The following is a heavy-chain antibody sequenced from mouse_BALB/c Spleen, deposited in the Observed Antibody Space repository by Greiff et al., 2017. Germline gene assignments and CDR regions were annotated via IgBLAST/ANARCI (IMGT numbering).Heavy chain of an antibody. CDR2: IYPGDGDT. Sequence: VQLQQSGAELVRPGSSVKISCKASGYAFSSYWMNWVKQRPGQGLEWIGQIYPGDGDTNYNGKFKGKATLTADKSSSTAYMQLSSLTSEDSAVYFCARRKMYDYDVMDYWGQGTSVTVSS. CDR3: ARRKMYDYDVMDY. J-gene: IGHJ4*01. D-gene: IGHD2-10*02. V-gene: IGHV1-80*01. CDR1: GYAFSSYW.